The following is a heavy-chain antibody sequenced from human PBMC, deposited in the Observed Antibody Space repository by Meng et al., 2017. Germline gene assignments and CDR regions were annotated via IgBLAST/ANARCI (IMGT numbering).Heavy chain of an antibody. Sequence: GGSLRLSCAASGFSLSSYSMNWVRQAPGKGLEWVSLISRSTSYIYYADSVQGRFTISRDNAKNALYLQMNSLRAEDTAVYYCARPYYDYVWGSYPGNWFDPWGQGTLVTVSS. J-gene: IGHJ5*02. CDR3: ARPYYDYVWGSYPGNWFDP. D-gene: IGHD3-16*02. CDR1: GFSLSSYS. V-gene: IGHV3-21*01. CDR2: ISRSTSYI.